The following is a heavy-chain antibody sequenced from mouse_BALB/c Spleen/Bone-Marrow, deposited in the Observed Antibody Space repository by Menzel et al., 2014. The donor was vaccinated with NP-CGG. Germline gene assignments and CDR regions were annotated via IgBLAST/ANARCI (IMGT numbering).Heavy chain of an antibody. J-gene: IGHJ3*01. CDR3: TRDDGGFAY. D-gene: IGHD1-1*02. Sequence: QVQLQQPGTDLVRPGASVKLSCKASGYTFTSYWINWVKQRPGQGLEWIGNIYPSDSYTNYNQKFKDKATLTVDKSSSTAYMHLSSPTSEDSAVYHCTRDDGGFAYWGQGTLVTVSA. V-gene: IGHV1-69*02. CDR1: GYTFTSYW. CDR2: IYPSDSYT.